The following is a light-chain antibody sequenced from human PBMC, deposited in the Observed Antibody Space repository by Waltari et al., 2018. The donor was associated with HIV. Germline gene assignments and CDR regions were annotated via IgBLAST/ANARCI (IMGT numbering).Light chain of an antibody. V-gene: IGKV3-15*01. Sequence: EIVMTQSTATLSVSPGERATLYCRASQSVITNLAWYQQRFGQPPRLLIYGASTRATNIPARFSGGGSGTEFTLTISSLQSEDFAIYYCQQYNNWPRTFGQGTKVEV. CDR3: QQYNNWPRT. J-gene: IGKJ1*01. CDR2: GAS. CDR1: QSVITN.